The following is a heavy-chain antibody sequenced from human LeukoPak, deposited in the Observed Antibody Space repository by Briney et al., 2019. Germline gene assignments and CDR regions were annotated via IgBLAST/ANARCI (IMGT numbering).Heavy chain of an antibody. CDR3: ARVRGNYYYMDV. D-gene: IGHD3-10*01. Sequence: EASVKVSCKASGGTFSSYAISWVRQAPGQGLEWMGGIIPIFGTANYAQKFQGRVTITADKSTSTAYMELSSLRSEDTAVYYCARVRGNYYYMDVWGKGTTATASS. CDR2: IIPIFGTA. CDR1: GGTFSSYA. V-gene: IGHV1-69*06. J-gene: IGHJ6*03.